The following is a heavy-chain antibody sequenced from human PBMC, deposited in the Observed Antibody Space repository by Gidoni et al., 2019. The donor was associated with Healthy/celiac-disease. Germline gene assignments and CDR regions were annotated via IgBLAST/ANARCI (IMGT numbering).Heavy chain of an antibody. CDR2: IYYSGST. CDR1: GGSISSYY. D-gene: IGHD2-15*01. V-gene: IGHV4-59*01. CDR3: ARVSQDGYNFSGGKYYFDY. J-gene: IGHJ4*02. Sequence: QVQLQESGPGLVKPSETLYLPCTVPGGSISSYYWSWIRQPPGKGLEWIGDIYYSGSTNYNPSLKSRVTISVDTSKNQFSLKLSSVTAADTAVYYCARVSQDGYNFSGGKYYFDYWGQGTLVTVSS.